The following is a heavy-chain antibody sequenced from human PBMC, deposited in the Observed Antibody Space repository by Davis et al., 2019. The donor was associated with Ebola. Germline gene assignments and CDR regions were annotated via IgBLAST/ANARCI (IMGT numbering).Heavy chain of an antibody. Sequence: PSETLSLTCTVSGGSISSYYWSWIRQPAGKGLEWIGRIYTSGSTNYNPSLKSRVTMSVDTSKNQFSLKLSSVTAADTAVYYCARDSYCSGGSCSPYFDYWGQGTLVTVSS. CDR1: GGSISSYY. J-gene: IGHJ4*02. D-gene: IGHD2-15*01. CDR2: IYTSGST. V-gene: IGHV4-4*07. CDR3: ARDSYCSGGSCSPYFDY.